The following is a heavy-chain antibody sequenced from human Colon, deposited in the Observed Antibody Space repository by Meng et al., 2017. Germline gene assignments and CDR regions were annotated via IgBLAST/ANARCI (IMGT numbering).Heavy chain of an antibody. CDR3: ARGASDYDFDY. Sequence: QVQLQGSGPGLVSPSETLSLTSTVSGGSVSSGSYYWSWIRQPPGKGLEWIGYIYYSGSTNYNPSLKSRVTISVDTSKNQFSLKLSSVTAADTAVYYCARGASDYDFDYWGQGTLVTVSS. D-gene: IGHD3-22*01. V-gene: IGHV4-61*01. J-gene: IGHJ4*02. CDR1: GGSVSSGSYY. CDR2: IYYSGST.